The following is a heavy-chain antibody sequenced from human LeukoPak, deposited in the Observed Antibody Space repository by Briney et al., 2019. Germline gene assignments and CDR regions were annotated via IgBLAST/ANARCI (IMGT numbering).Heavy chain of an antibody. J-gene: IGHJ4*02. V-gene: IGHV4-39*01. CDR3: ARLSYYYGSGSYSLIDY. CDR1: GGSISSSSLY. D-gene: IGHD3-10*01. CDR2: IYYSGST. Sequence: SETLSLTCTVSGGSISSSSLYWGWIRQPPGKGLEWIGSIYYSGSTYYNSSLKSRVTISVDTSENQFSLKLSSVTAADTAVYYCARLSYYYGSGSYSLIDYWGQGTLVTVSS.